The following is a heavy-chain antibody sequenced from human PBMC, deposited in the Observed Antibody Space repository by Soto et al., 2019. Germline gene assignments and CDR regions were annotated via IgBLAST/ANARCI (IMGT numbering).Heavy chain of an antibody. J-gene: IGHJ6*02. CDR2: ISGSGGST. CDR1: GFTFSSYA. CDR3: AKARRYCSSTSCENYYYYYGMDV. Sequence: GGSLRLSCAASGFTFSSYAMSWVRQAPGKGLEWVSAISGSGGSTYYADSVKGRFTISRDNSKNTLYLQMNSLRAEDTAVYCCAKARRYCSSTSCENYYYYYGMDVWGQGTTVTVSS. D-gene: IGHD2-2*01. V-gene: IGHV3-23*01.